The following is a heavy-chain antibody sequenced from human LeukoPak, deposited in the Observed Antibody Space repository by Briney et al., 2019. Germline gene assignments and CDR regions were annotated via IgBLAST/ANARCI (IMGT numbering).Heavy chain of an antibody. CDR3: AKVGGDHIYDAFDI. V-gene: IGHV3-21*04. Sequence: PGGSLRLSCAASGFTFSSYSMNWVRQAPGKGLEWVSSISSSSSYIYYADSVKGRFTISRDNSKNTLYLQMNSLRAEDTAVYYCAKVGGDHIYDAFDIWGQGTMVTVSS. CDR2: ISSSSSYI. CDR1: GFTFSSYS. D-gene: IGHD4-17*01. J-gene: IGHJ3*02.